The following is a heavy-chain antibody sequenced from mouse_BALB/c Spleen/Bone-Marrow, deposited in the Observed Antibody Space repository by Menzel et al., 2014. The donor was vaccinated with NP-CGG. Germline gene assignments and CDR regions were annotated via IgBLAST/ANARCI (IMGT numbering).Heavy chain of an antibody. Sequence: LQESGPELVKPGASVKISCKASGYAFSSSWMNWVKQRPGQGLEWIGRIYPGDGDTNYNGKFKGKATLTADKSSSTAYMQLSSLTSVDSAVYFCARTGPFDYWGQGTTLTVSS. CDR3: ARTGPFDY. D-gene: IGHD4-1*01. CDR1: GYAFSSSW. J-gene: IGHJ2*01. CDR2: IYPGDGDT. V-gene: IGHV1-82*01.